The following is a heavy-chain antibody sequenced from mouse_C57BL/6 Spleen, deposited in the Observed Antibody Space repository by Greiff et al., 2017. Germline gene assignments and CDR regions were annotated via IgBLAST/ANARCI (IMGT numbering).Heavy chain of an antibody. CDR1: GYTFTSYW. D-gene: IGHD1-1*01. J-gene: IGHJ1*03. Sequence: VQLQQPGAELVKPGASVKLSCKASGYTFTSYWMHWVKQRPGQGLEWIGMIHPNSGSTNYNEKFKSKATLTVDKSSSTAYMQLSSLTSEDSAVYYCARSATVVGSEWYFEVWGTGTTVTVSS. V-gene: IGHV1-64*01. CDR3: ARSATVVGSEWYFEV. CDR2: IHPNSGST.